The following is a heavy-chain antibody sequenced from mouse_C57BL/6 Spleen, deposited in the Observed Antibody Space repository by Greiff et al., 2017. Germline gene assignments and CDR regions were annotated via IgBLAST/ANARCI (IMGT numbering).Heavy chain of an antibody. D-gene: IGHD1-1*01. CDR2: IYPGSGST. J-gene: IGHJ3*01. Sequence: QVQLQQSGAELVKPGASVKMSCKASGYTFTSYWITWVKQRPGQGLEWIGDIYPGSGSTNYNEKFKGKATLTADKSSSTAYMQLSSLQSEDSAVYYGARLWDYGSSWAYWGQGTLVTVSA. CDR3: ARLWDYGSSWAY. CDR1: GYTFTSYW. V-gene: IGHV1-55*01.